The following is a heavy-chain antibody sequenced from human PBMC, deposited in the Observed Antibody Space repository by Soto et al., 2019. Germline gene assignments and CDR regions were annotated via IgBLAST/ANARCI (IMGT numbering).Heavy chain of an antibody. CDR2: LYSSGST. D-gene: IGHD6-19*01. Sequence: QVQLQESGPGLVKPSETLSLTCTVSGDSITSYYWSWIRQPAGKGLEWIGRLYSSGSTNYNPSLKSRVTMSVDTSKNQFSLKLNSVTAADTAVYYCARGGQWLTYGMDVWGQGTTVTVSS. CDR1: GDSITSYY. V-gene: IGHV4-4*07. J-gene: IGHJ6*02. CDR3: ARGGQWLTYGMDV.